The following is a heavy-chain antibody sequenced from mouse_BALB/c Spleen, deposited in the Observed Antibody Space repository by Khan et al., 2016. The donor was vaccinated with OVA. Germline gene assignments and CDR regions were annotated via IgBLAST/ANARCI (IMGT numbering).Heavy chain of an antibody. CDR1: GYTFTSYT. D-gene: IGHD2-14*01. CDR2: INPSNGYS. J-gene: IGHJ3*01. CDR3: VRDGAYHRNDGWFAY. V-gene: IGHV1-4*01. Sequence: QVQLQQSGAELARPGASVKMSCKASGYTFTSYTIHWIKLRPGQGLEWIGYINPSNGYSNYNQKFKDKVTLTADKSSTTAYMQLSSLTSDDSAVXNCVRDGAYHRNDGWFAYWGLGTLVTVSA.